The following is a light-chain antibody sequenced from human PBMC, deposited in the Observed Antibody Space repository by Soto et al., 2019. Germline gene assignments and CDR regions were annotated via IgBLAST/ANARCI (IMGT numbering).Light chain of an antibody. Sequence: QSALTQPRSVSGSPGQSVTISCTGTSNDVGTYNYVSWYQQHPGKDPKVMIYDVSKRPSGVPDRFSGSKSGNTASLTISGLQAEDEADYYCCSYAGTYIFYVFGTGTKLTVL. CDR2: DVS. CDR3: CSYAGTYIFYV. CDR1: SNDVGTYNY. J-gene: IGLJ1*01. V-gene: IGLV2-11*01.